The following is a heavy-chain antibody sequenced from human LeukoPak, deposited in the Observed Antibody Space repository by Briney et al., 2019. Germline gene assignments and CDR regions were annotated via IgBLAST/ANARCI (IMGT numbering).Heavy chain of an antibody. V-gene: IGHV3-21*01. CDR1: GFTFSTYI. CDR3: ARGSF. CDR2: ISTSSNT. J-gene: IGHJ4*02. Sequence: GGSLRLSCAASGFTFSTYIMTWVRQAPGKGLEWVSSISTSSNTYYADTVRGRFTISRDNAKNSLYLQMNSLKDEDTAVYYRARGSFWGQGTLVTVSS. D-gene: IGHD2-15*01.